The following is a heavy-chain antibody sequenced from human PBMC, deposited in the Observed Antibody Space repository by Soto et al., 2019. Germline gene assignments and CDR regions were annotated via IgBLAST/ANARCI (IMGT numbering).Heavy chain of an antibody. V-gene: IGHV4-31*11. CDR2: IHYSGRT. CDR3: ARDPCAARWSSSCPHAHNHGMDV. CDR1: GGSITSGAYY. J-gene: IGHJ6*02. Sequence: PSETLSLTCAVSGGSITSGAYYWTWIRQHPGKGLEWIAYIHYSGRTYYNPSLKSRVTISVDTSKNQFSLKLSSVTAADTAVYYCARDPCAARWSSSCPHAHNHGMDVWGQGTTVTVSS. D-gene: IGHD6-13*01.